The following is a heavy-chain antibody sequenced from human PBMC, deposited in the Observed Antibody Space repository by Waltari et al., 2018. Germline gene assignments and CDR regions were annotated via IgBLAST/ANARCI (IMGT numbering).Heavy chain of an antibody. D-gene: IGHD3-10*01. V-gene: IGHV3-53*02. CDR3: ARAGRDSGIYYDYFDF. CDR1: GFTVGDSY. Sequence: VQLVETGGGLIQPGGSLRLSCAASGFTVGDSYMSWVRQAPGKGLEWVSTIHSGGNTYYADSVKGRFTISRDNSKNTLNLQMNSLRAADTAMYYCARAGRDSGIYYDYFDFWGQGTLVTVSS. J-gene: IGHJ4*02. CDR2: IHSGGNT.